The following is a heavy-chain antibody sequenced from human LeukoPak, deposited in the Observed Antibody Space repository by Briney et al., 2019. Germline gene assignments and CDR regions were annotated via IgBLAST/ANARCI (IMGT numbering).Heavy chain of an antibody. CDR3: AKARPRFDY. J-gene: IGHJ4*02. Sequence: GGSLRLSCAASGFTFRSYAMSWVRQAPGKGLERVSAISGGGGSTDYADSVKGRFTISRDNSKNTLYLQINSLRAEDTAVYYCAKARPRFDYWGLGTLVTVSS. V-gene: IGHV3-23*01. CDR1: GFTFRSYA. CDR2: ISGGGGST.